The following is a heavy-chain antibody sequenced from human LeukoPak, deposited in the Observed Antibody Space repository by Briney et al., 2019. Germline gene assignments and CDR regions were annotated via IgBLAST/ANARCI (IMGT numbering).Heavy chain of an antibody. CDR1: GFTFRSSG. D-gene: IGHD1-26*01. J-gene: IGHJ4*02. CDR2: IRYDGTNK. Sequence: GGSLRLSCTTSGFTFRSSGMHWVRQAPGKGLEWVAFIRYDGTNKYYADSVKGRFTISRDNSKNTLYLQMNSLRAEDTAVYYCAKDRSGSYSQGLDYWGQGTLVTVSS. V-gene: IGHV3-30*02. CDR3: AKDRSGSYSQGLDY.